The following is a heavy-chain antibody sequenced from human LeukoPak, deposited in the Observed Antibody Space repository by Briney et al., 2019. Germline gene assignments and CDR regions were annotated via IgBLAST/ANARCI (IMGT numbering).Heavy chain of an antibody. CDR3: AGEGGDGYQLQRDC. CDR2: INHSGST. V-gene: IGHV4-34*01. J-gene: IGHJ4*02. CDR1: GGSFSGYY. D-gene: IGHD2-2*01. Sequence: PSETLSLTCAVYGGSFSGYYWSWIRQPPGKGLEWIGEINHSGSTNYNPSLKSRVTISVDTSKNQFSLKLSSVTAPDMAVYYCAGEGGDGYQLQRDCWGQGTLVTVSS.